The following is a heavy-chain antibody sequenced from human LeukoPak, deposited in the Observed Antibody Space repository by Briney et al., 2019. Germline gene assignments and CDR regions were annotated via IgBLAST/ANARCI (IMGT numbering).Heavy chain of an antibody. V-gene: IGHV4-59*08. CDR3: ARHGLGYLTTVTTFRSNWFDP. CDR2: VYYSGYT. CDR1: GGSISGYY. Sequence: SETLSLTCTVSGGSISGYYWSWIRQPPGKGLEWIGYVYYSGYTKYNSSLKSRITISVDTSKNQFSLRLSAATAADTALYYCARHGLGYLTTVTTFRSNWFDPWGQGTLVTVSS. D-gene: IGHD4-17*01. J-gene: IGHJ5*02.